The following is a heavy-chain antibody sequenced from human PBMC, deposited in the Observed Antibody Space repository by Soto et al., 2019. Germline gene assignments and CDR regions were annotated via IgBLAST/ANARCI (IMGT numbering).Heavy chain of an antibody. J-gene: IGHJ3*02. Sequence: GGSLRLSCAASGFTFSSYAMHWVRQAPGKGLEYVSAISSNGGSTYYANSVKGRFTISRDNSKNTLYLQMGSLRAEDMAVYYCARLCGGDCYSAFDIWGQGTMVTVSS. CDR1: GFTFSSYA. CDR3: ARLCGGDCYSAFDI. V-gene: IGHV3-64*01. CDR2: ISSNGGST. D-gene: IGHD2-21*02.